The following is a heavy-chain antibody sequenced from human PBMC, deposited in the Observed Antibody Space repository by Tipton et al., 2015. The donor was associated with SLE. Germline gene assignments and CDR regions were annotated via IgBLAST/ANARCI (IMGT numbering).Heavy chain of an antibody. Sequence: SLRLSCAASGFTFSSYGMHWVRQAPGKGLEWVAVIWYDGSNKYYADSVKGRFTISRDNSKNTLYLQMNNLRAEDTAVYYCAREGILTGGFDPWGQGTLVTVSS. CDR3: AREGILTGGFDP. CDR1: GFTFSSYG. D-gene: IGHD3-9*01. V-gene: IGHV3-33*01. J-gene: IGHJ5*02. CDR2: IWYDGSNK.